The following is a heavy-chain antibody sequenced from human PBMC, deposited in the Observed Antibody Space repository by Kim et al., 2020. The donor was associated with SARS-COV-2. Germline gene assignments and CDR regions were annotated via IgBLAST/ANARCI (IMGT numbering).Heavy chain of an antibody. D-gene: IGHD4-17*01. CDR1: GFTFSSYA. J-gene: IGHJ4*02. Sequence: GGSLRLSCAASGFTFSSYAMSWVRQAPGKGLEWVSAISGSGGSTYYADSVKGRYTISRDNSKNTLYLQMNSLRAEDTAVYYCAKTPGMTTVTFFDYWGQGTLVTVSS. CDR3: AKTPGMTTVTFFDY. V-gene: IGHV3-23*01. CDR2: ISGSGGST.